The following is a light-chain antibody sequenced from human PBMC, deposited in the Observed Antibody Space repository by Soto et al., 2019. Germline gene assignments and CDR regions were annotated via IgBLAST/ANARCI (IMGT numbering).Light chain of an antibody. J-gene: IGLJ3*02. CDR1: SSDVGGYDH. CDR3: SSYTNKDTLL. Sequence: QSALTQPASVSGSPGQSITISCTGTSSDVGGYDHVSWYQQHPGKAPKLIIYDVTARPSGISPRFSGSKSDNTASLAVSGLQPEDEADYYCSSYTNKDTLLFGGGTKVTVL. V-gene: IGLV2-14*03. CDR2: DVT.